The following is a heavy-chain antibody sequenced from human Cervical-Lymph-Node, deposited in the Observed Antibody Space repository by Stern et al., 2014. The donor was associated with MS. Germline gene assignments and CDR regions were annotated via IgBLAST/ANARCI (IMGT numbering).Heavy chain of an antibody. CDR2: IKEDGSEK. V-gene: IGHV3-7*01. D-gene: IGHD3-10*01. Sequence: EVQLVQSGGGLVQPGGSLRLSCAASGFTFSTYWMSWVRQAPGKGLEWVANIKEDGSEKNYVDSVKGRFTISRDNAKNSLYLQMNSLRAEDTAVYYCAAGSSFYFYAMDVWGQGTTVTVS. CDR3: AAGSSFYFYAMDV. CDR1: GFTFSTYW. J-gene: IGHJ6*02.